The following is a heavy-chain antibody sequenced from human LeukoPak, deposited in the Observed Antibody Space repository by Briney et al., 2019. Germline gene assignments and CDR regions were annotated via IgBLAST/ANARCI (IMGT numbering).Heavy chain of an antibody. V-gene: IGHV3-74*01. CDR2: IHSGGSTT. J-gene: IGHJ6*02. CDR3: TRDANHYGGMDV. CDR1: GITVSKYW. Sequence: PGGSLRLSCAVSGITVSKYWMHWVRQVPGKGLVWVSRIHSGGSTTDYADSVKGRFTITRDSAKNTLYLEMNSLRVEDTAVYYCTRDANHYGGMDVWGQGTTVTVSS.